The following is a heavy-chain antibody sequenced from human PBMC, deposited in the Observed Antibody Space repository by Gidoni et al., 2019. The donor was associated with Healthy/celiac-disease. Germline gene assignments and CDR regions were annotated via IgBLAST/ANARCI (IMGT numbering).Heavy chain of an antibody. CDR3: AREPGSIGGMDV. J-gene: IGHJ6*02. CDR1: GFTFSSYG. Sequence: QVQLVESGGGVVQPGRSLRLSCAASGFTFSSYGMHWVRQAPGKGLGWVAVIWYDGSNKYYADSVKGRFTISRDNSKNTLYLQMNSLRAEDTAVYYCAREPGSIGGMDVWGQGTTVTVSS. D-gene: IGHD3-10*01. CDR2: IWYDGSNK. V-gene: IGHV3-33*01.